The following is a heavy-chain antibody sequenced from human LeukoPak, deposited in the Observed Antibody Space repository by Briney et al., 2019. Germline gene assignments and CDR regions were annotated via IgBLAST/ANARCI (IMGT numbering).Heavy chain of an antibody. Sequence: SETLSLTCTVSGGSISSSSYYWGWIRQPPGKGLEWIGSIYYSGSTYYNPSLKSRVTISVDTSKNQFSLKLSSVTAADTAVYYCARDRGVVVVAAPSDAFDIWGQGTMVTVSS. D-gene: IGHD2-15*01. CDR1: GGSISSSSYY. J-gene: IGHJ3*02. V-gene: IGHV4-39*07. CDR2: IYYSGST. CDR3: ARDRGVVVVAAPSDAFDI.